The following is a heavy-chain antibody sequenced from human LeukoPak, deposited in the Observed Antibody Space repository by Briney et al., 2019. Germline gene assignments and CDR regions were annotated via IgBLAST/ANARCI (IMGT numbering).Heavy chain of an antibody. J-gene: IGHJ6*03. CDR1: GYTFTNYD. CDR2: MNPNSGNT. Sequence: ASVKVSCKASGYTFTNYDINWVRQATGQGLEWLGWMNPNSGNTGFAQKFQGRVTITRNTSISTAYMELSSLRSDDTAVYYCARAAPDIVVVPAAYYYYYYMDVWGKGTTVTVSS. CDR3: ARAAPDIVVVPAAYYYYYYMDV. V-gene: IGHV1-8*03. D-gene: IGHD2-2*01.